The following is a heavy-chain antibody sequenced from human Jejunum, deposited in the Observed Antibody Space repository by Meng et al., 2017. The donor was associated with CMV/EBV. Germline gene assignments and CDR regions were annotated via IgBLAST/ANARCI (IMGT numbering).Heavy chain of an antibody. CDR3: ARERFLEWFPNWFDP. CDR1: GFTFSSYEI. D-gene: IGHD3-3*01. Sequence: SGFTFSSYEIPWVRQSPGKGLEWIGYIYYSGSTYYNPSLKSRVTISVDTSKNQFSLKLSSVTAADTAVYYCARERFLEWFPNWFDPWGQGTLVTVSS. CDR2: IYYSGST. J-gene: IGHJ5*02. V-gene: IGHV4-30-4*01.